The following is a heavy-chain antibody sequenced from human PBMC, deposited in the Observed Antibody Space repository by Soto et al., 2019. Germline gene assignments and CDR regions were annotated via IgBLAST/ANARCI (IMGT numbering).Heavy chain of an antibody. CDR1: GGTFNNYP. D-gene: IGHD5-12*01. J-gene: IGHJ6*02. CDR3: ARVSVYSGDDHYYYFDMDV. V-gene: IGHV1-69*01. Sequence: QVQLVQSGAEVKKPGSSVKVSCKASGGTFNNYPITWVRQAPGAGLEWMGGSIPIFGTANYAQKFQGRVTISVDESTSTDYMELSSLRSDDTAVYYCARVSVYSGDDHYYYFDMDVCCQGTTVTVSS. CDR2: SIPIFGTA.